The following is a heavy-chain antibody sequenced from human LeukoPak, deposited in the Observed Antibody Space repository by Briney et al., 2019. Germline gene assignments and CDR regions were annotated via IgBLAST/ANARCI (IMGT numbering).Heavy chain of an antibody. CDR1: GGSISSSSYY. CDR3: ARYVRWDYHYFDY. D-gene: IGHD1-7*01. Sequence: NPSETLSLTCTVSGGSISSSSYYWGWIRQPPGKGLEWIGSIYYSGSTYYNPSLKSRVTLSVDTSKNQFSLKLSSVTAADTAVYYCARYVRWDYHYFDYWGQGTLVTVSS. V-gene: IGHV4-39*01. CDR2: IYYSGST. J-gene: IGHJ4*02.